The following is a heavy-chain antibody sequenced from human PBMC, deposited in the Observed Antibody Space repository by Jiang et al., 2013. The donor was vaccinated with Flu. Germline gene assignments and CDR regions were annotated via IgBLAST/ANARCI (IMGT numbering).Heavy chain of an antibody. CDR1: GFTFSGYA. CDR2: ISGSGGNT. J-gene: IGHJ4*02. Sequence: VQLLESGGGLVQPGRSLRLSCAASGFTFSGYAMSWVRQAPGKGLEWVSVISGSGGNTYYADSVKGRFTISRDTSKNTVSLQMNSLRAEDTAVYYCAKDPWGYKYYFDYWGQGTLVTVSS. V-gene: IGHV3-23*01. CDR3: AKDPWGYKYYFDY. D-gene: IGHD5-18*01.